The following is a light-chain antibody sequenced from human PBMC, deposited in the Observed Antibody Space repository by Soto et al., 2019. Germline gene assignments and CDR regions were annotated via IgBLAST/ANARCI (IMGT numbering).Light chain of an antibody. CDR2: KAS. Sequence: DIQMTQSPPTLSASVGDRVIITCRASQSISSWLAWYQQKPGKAPKLIIYKASTLESGAPSRFSGSGSGTEVTLTISSLQPDDFATYYCQQYSSYPLTFVGGTKVEIK. CDR1: QSISSW. V-gene: IGKV1-5*03. CDR3: QQYSSYPLT. J-gene: IGKJ4*01.